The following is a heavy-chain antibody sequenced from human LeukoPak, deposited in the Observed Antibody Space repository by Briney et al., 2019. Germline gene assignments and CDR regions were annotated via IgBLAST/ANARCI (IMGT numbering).Heavy chain of an antibody. CDR3: VTYYFDSSGPKKNY. J-gene: IGHJ4*02. CDR2: INHSGST. CDR1: GGSFSGYY. D-gene: IGHD3-22*01. Sequence: SETLSLTCAVYGGSFSGYYWSWIRQPPGKGLEWIGEINHSGSTNYNPSLKSRVTISVDTSKKQFSLRLSSVTAADTAVYYCVTYYFDSSGPKKNYWGQGTLVTVSS. V-gene: IGHV4-34*01.